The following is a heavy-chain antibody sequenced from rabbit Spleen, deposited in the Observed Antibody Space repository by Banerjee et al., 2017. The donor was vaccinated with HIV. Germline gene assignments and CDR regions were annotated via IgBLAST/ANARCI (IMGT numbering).Heavy chain of an antibody. CDR2: IYAGSSGNT. Sequence: QEQLVESGGDLVKPGASLTLTCTASGFSFSGNFYMCWVRQAPGKGLEWITCIYAGSSGNTYYTSWAKGRFTISKTSSTTVTLQMTSLTAADTATYFCATNHYTGDFNLWGQGTLVTVS. J-gene: IGHJ4*01. V-gene: IGHV1S45*01. D-gene: IGHD4-1*01. CDR3: ATNHYTGDFNL. CDR1: GFSFSGNFY.